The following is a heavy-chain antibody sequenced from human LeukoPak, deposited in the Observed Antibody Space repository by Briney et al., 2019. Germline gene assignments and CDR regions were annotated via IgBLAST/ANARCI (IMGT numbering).Heavy chain of an antibody. CDR1: GYTFTGHY. D-gene: IGHD6-13*01. Sequence: ASVKVSCKASGYTFTGHYMHWVRQAPGQGLEWMGWINPNNGDTYYAQKFQGRVTMTRDTSISTAYMELSRLTFDDTAVYYCATVHRNSWTSVRYWGQGTLVTVSS. J-gene: IGHJ4*02. V-gene: IGHV1-2*02. CDR2: INPNNGDT. CDR3: ATVHRNSWTSVRY.